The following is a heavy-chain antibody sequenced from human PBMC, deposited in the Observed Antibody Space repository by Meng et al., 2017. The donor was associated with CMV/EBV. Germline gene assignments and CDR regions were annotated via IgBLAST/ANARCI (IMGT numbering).Heavy chain of an antibody. CDR1: GFTFTSSA. D-gene: IGHD3-10*01. CDR2: IVVGSGNT. Sequence: SVKVSCKASGFTFTSSAVQWVRQARGQRLEWIGWIVVGSGNTNYAQKFQERVTITRDMSTSTAYMELSSLRSEDTAVYYCAREAPKVVRDYGMDVWSQGTTVTVSS. CDR3: AREAPKVVRDYGMDV. J-gene: IGHJ6*02. V-gene: IGHV1-58*01.